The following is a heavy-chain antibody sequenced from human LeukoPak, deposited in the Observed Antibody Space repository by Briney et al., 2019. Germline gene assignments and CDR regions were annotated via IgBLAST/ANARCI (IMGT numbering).Heavy chain of an antibody. CDR2: IPVNGGST. Sequence: PGGSLRLSCVASGFTFSNYAMSWVRQAPGKGLEWVSAIPVNGGSTYYADSVKGRFTISRDNAKNSLYLQMNSLRAEDTAVHYCARDLYGSGSFYAFDIWGQGTMVTVSS. CDR3: ARDLYGSGSFYAFDI. CDR1: GFTFSNYA. J-gene: IGHJ3*02. D-gene: IGHD3-10*01. V-gene: IGHV3-23*01.